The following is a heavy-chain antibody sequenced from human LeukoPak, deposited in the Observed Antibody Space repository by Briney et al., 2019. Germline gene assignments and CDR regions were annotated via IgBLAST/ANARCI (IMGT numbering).Heavy chain of an antibody. Sequence: GGSLRLSCAASGFSFSRYDMHWVRQAPGKGLEWVSSISNSRSYIYYADSVKGRFTISRDNTKNSLYLQMNSLSVEDTAVYYCARTGGLWDAFDIWGQGTMVTVSS. CDR2: ISNSRSYI. D-gene: IGHD2-21*01. V-gene: IGHV3-21*01. CDR3: ARTGGLWDAFDI. CDR1: GFSFSRYD. J-gene: IGHJ3*02.